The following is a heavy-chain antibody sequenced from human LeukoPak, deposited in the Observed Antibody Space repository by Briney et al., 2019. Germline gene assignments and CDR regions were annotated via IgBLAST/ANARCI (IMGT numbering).Heavy chain of an antibody. D-gene: IGHD3-10*02. CDR3: AELGITMIGGV. CDR1: GFTFSSYE. Sequence: AGGSLRLSCAASGFTFSSYEMNWVRQAPGKGLEWVSAMSSSDDGRYYAASVRGRFTISRDNAKNSLYLQMNSLRAEDTAVYYCAELGITMIGGVWGKGTTVTISS. CDR2: MSSSDDGR. J-gene: IGHJ6*04. V-gene: IGHV3-48*03.